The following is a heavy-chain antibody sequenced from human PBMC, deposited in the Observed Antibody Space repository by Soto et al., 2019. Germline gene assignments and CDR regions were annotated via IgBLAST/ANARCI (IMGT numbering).Heavy chain of an antibody. CDR1: GYTFTSYG. CDR2: ISAYNGNT. CDR3: ARDQYYYDSSGTNPLDI. J-gene: IGHJ3*02. D-gene: IGHD3-22*01. Sequence: ASVKVSCKASGYTFTSYGISWVRQAPGQGLEWMGWISAYNGNTNYAQKLQGRVTMTTDTSTSTAYMELRSLRSEDTAVYYCARDQYYYDSSGTNPLDIWGQGTMVTVSS. V-gene: IGHV1-18*01.